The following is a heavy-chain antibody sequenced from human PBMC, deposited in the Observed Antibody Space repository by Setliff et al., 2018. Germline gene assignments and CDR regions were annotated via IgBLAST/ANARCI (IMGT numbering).Heavy chain of an antibody. CDR2: IQGTGNT. CDR3: AGTPARGTTWLSPFDY. V-gene: IGHV4-61*02. D-gene: IGHD6-13*01. CDR1: GGSFDSGTHY. Sequence: SETLSLNCTVPGGSFDSGTHYWSWIRQPAGKVPEWIGLIQGTGNTNYNPSLQSRATISIDTSKNQISLKITSVTAADTALYSCAGTPARGTTWLSPFDYWGQGIQVTVS. J-gene: IGHJ4*02.